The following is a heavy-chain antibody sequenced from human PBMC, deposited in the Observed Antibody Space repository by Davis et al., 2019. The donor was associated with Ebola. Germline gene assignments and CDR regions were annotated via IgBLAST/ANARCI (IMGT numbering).Heavy chain of an antibody. Sequence: GESLKISCAASGFTFSSYSMHWVRQAPGKGLEYVSSVNTNGQTTYYADSVKGRFTISRDNSKNTLYLQMSSLRAEDTATYHCAKGYYDILTGQDYWGQGTLVTVSS. J-gene: IGHJ4*02. D-gene: IGHD3-9*01. V-gene: IGHV3-64D*06. CDR2: VNTNGQTT. CDR1: GFTFSSYS. CDR3: AKGYYDILTGQDY.